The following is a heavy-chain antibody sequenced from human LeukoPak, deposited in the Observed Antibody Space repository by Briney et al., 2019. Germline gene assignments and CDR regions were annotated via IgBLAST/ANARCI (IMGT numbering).Heavy chain of an antibody. D-gene: IGHD3-16*02. V-gene: IGHV4-59*08. CDR1: GGSISSYY. Sequence: SETLSLTCTVSGGSISSYYWSWIRQPPGKGLEWIGYIYYSGSGSTNYNPSLKSRVTISADTSKNQLSLKLSSVTAADTAVYYCAKHKPSPYDYVGGNYRSFDYGGQGPLVPVSS. CDR2: IYYSGSGST. CDR3: AKHKPSPYDYVGGNYRSFDY. J-gene: IGHJ4*02.